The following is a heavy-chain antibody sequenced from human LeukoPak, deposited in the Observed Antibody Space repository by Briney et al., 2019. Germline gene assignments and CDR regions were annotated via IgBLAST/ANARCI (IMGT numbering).Heavy chain of an antibody. D-gene: IGHD6-19*01. V-gene: IGHV3-23*01. CDR1: GFTFSNYA. CDR3: AKVGVSSGWYGGFYY. J-gene: IGHJ4*02. CDR2: ISGSGGST. Sequence: PGGSLRLSCAASGFTFSNYAMSWVRQAPGKGLEWVSAISGSGGSTYYADSVKGRLTISRDNSKNTLYLQMNSLRAEDTAVYYCAKVGVSSGWYGGFYYWGQGTLVTVSS.